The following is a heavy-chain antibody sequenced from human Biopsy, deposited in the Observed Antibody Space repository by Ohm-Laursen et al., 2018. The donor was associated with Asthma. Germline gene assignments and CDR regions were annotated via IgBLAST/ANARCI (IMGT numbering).Heavy chain of an antibody. V-gene: IGHV4-30-2*06. Sequence: TLSLTCGVSGDSIDSGDYSWTWIRQSPGVGLEWIGYIYRNGDTYYNPTLENRITISIDSSKNQFSLRLRSVTAADTAVYYCARGWNCGGDCYSLDYWGQGTLVTVSS. J-gene: IGHJ4*02. CDR1: GDSIDSGDYS. CDR3: ARGWNCGGDCYSLDY. D-gene: IGHD2-21*02. CDR2: IYRNGDT.